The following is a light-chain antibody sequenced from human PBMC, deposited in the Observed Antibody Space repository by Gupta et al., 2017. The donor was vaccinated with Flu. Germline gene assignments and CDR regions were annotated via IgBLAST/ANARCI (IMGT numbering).Light chain of an antibody. J-gene: IGKJ1*01. V-gene: IGKV2-30*01. CDR1: QSHVYSDGNTD. Sequence: ISRRSSQSHVYSDGNTDWHWFQQRPGQSPRSFIDQGSHRGSGVPYRFSGSGSGTDFTMKISRVEAEDVGVYYCMQGSRWPWAFGQGTKVEIK. CDR2: QGS. CDR3: MQGSRWPWA.